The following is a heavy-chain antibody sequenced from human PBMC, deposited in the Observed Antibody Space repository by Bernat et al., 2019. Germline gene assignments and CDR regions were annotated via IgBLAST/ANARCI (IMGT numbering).Heavy chain of an antibody. J-gene: IGHJ4*02. Sequence: QLQLRESGPGLVKPSETLSLTCTVSGGSISSSSYYWGWIRQPPGKGLEWIGNIFHSGSTYYNPSLKSRVTISVDTSENQFSLKLSSVTAADTAVYYCARDEGIVGATTPIDYWGQGTLVTVSS. D-gene: IGHD1-26*01. CDR1: GGSISSSSYY. CDR2: IFHSGST. V-gene: IGHV4-39*02. CDR3: ARDEGIVGATTPIDY.